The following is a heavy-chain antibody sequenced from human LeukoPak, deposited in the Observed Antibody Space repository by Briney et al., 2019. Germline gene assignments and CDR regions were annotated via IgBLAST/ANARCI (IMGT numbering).Heavy chain of an antibody. CDR3: ARAPFPYYYDSSGYSRFDY. D-gene: IGHD3-22*01. CDR1: GFTFSSYW. CDR2: IKQDGSEK. V-gene: IGHV3-7*01. Sequence: PGGSLRLSCAASGFTFSSYWMSWVRQAPGKGLEWVANIKQDGSEKYYVDSVKGRFTISRDNAKNSLYLQMNSLRAEDTAVYYCARAPFPYYYDSSGYSRFDYWGQGTLVTVSS. J-gene: IGHJ4*02.